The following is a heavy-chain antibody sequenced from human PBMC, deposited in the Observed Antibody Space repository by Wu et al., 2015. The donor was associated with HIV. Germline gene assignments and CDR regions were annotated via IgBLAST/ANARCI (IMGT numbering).Heavy chain of an antibody. CDR3: VRDQQWPTEYYHYYGMDD. CDR1: GYTFTRYY. Sequence: QVQLMQSGAEVKKPGASVKVSCKASGYTFTRYYIHWVRQAPGQGLEWMGIINPSGGSTNYAQNFRGRVTMTTDTSTSTAYMDLRSLRSDDTAVYYCVRDQQWPTEYYHYYGMDDWGQGTTVTVSS. CDR2: INPSGGST. V-gene: IGHV1-46*01. J-gene: IGHJ6*02. D-gene: IGHD6-19*01.